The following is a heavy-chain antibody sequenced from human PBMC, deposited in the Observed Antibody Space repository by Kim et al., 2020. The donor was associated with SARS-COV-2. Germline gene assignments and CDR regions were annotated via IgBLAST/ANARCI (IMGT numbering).Heavy chain of an antibody. CDR2: IIGGGNTYYRDSIT. D-gene: IGHD1-26*01. CDR3: VKDSGTYPGGLDS. J-gene: IGHJ4*02. Sequence: GGSLRLSCAASGFTFAGYAMNWVRQAPGKGLEWVSAIIGGGNTYYRDSITYYADSVKGRFTISRDNLKNTLYLQMNSLRGDDTAVYYCVKDSGTYPGGLDSWGQGTLVTVSS. CDR1: GFTFAGYA. V-gene: IGHV3-23*01.